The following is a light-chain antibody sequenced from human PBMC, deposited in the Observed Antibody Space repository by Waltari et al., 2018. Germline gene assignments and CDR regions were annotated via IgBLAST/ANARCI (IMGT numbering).Light chain of an antibody. CDR3: GTWDTSLSAWV. J-gene: IGLJ3*02. CDR1: SSNIGNKH. CDR2: DND. Sequence: QSVLTQAPSVSAAPGPKVTISCAGSSSNIGNKHVSWYQQFPGTAPKLLIYDNDKRPSGIPDRFSASKSGTSATLGITGLQTGDEANYYCGTWDTSLSAWVFGGGTKLTVL. V-gene: IGLV1-51*01.